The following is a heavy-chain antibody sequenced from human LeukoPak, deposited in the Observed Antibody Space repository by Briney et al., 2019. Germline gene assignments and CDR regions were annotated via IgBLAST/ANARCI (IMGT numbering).Heavy chain of an antibody. Sequence: SGTLSLTCSVSGCFISSYQWTWIRQPRGKGLEWIAHIHYNGNTKSNPSLKSRVTISLDTSKNQFSLRLTSLTAADTAVYYCARVGWLHSLIDYWGQGTLVTVSS. D-gene: IGHD5-24*01. J-gene: IGHJ4*02. CDR3: ARVGWLHSLIDY. CDR1: GCFISSYQ. V-gene: IGHV4-59*01. CDR2: IHYNGNT.